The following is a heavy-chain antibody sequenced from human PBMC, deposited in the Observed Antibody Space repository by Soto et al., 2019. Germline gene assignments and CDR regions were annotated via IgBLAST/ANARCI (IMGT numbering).Heavy chain of an antibody. CDR2: IYYSGST. CDR1: GGSISSGEYY. CDR3: ARAYGDSYYYYYGIDV. D-gene: IGHD4-17*01. Sequence: QVQLQESGPGLVKPSQTLSLTCTVSGGSISSGEYYWSWIRQPPGKGLEWIGYIYYSGSTYYNPSLKSRVTISVDTSKNQFSLKLSSVTAADTAVYYCARAYGDSYYYYYGIDVWGQGTTVTVSS. J-gene: IGHJ6*02. V-gene: IGHV4-30-4*01.